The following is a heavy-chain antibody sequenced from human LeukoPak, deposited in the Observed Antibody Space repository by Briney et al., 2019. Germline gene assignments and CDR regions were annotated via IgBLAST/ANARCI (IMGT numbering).Heavy chain of an antibody. Sequence: SETLSLTCTVSGVSISSYYWSWIRHPPGKGLEWIGYIYYGGSTNYNPSLKSRVTISVDTSKHQFSLKMSSVTAADTAVYYCARGPSPYCSSTSCKDWFDPWGQGTLVTVSS. D-gene: IGHD2-2*01. CDR2: IYYGGST. CDR3: ARGPSPYCSSTSCKDWFDP. V-gene: IGHV4-59*01. CDR1: GVSISSYY. J-gene: IGHJ5*02.